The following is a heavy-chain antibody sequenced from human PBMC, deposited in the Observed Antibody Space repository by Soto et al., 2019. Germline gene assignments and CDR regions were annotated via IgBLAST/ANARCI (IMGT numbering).Heavy chain of an antibody. J-gene: IGHJ6*02. CDR3: APGNRVPAARLYDYYYRMDV. CDR2: IVVGSGNT. CDR1: GFTFTRSA. D-gene: IGHD2-2*01. V-gene: IGHV1-58*01. Sequence: GASVKVSCKASGFTFTRSAVQWVRQARGQRLEWIGWIVVGSGNTKYAQKFQERVTVTSDRSTGTVYMKMSSLRLEDTGVYYCAPGNRVPAARLYDYYYRMDVWGQGTTVTVSS.